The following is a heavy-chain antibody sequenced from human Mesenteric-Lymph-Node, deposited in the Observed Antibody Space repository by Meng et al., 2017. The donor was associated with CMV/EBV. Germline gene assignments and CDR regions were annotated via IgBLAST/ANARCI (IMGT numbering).Heavy chain of an antibody. J-gene: IGHJ6*02. V-gene: IGHV4-39*07. Sequence: SETLSLTCTVSGGSISSSSYYWGWIRQAPGKGLEWIGSIYYSGSTYYNPSLKSRVTISVDTSKNQFSLKLSSVTAADTAVYYCARGGLRVYGMDVWGQGTTVTVSS. CDR3: ARGGLRVYGMDV. CDR2: IYYSGST. CDR1: GGSISSSSYY. D-gene: IGHD5-12*01.